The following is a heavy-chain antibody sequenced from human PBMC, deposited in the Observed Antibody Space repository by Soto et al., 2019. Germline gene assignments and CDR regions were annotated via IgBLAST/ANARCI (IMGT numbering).Heavy chain of an antibody. D-gene: IGHD6-19*01. V-gene: IGHV3-30*18. CDR2: ISYDGSNK. CDR3: AKDTFTSGWSLKFDP. CDR1: GFTFSSYG. J-gene: IGHJ5*02. Sequence: CLRLSFAASGFTFSSYGMHWVRQAPGKGLEWVAVISYDGSNKYYADSVKGRFTISRDNSKNTLYLQMNSLRAEDTAVYYCAKDTFTSGWSLKFDPWGQGTLVTVSS.